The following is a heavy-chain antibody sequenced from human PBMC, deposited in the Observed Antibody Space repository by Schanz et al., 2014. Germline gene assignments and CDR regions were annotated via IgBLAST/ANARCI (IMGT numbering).Heavy chain of an antibody. D-gene: IGHD2-2*01. Sequence: QVQLQESGPGLVKPSGTLSLTCAVSGVSISSTNWWHWVRQSPGKGLEWLGEIIHDGRTNYNPSLGSRVTISLDSSENQFSLELTSVTAADTALYFCARVKQGCSDTSCVLDPWGQGTLVTVSS. CDR3: ARVKQGCSDTSCVLDP. CDR1: GVSISSTNW. V-gene: IGHV4-4*02. J-gene: IGHJ5*02. CDR2: IIHDGRT.